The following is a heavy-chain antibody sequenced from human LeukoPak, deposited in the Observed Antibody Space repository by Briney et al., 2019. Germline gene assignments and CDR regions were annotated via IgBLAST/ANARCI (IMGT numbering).Heavy chain of an antibody. CDR1: GYTFTGYY. CDR2: INPNSGGT. Sequence: ASVKVSCKASGYTFTGYYMHWVRQAPGQGPEWMRWINPNSGGTNYAQKFQGRVTMTRDTSISTAYMELSRLRSDDTAVYYCARDLTYYYDSSGSDAFDIWGQGTMVTVSS. V-gene: IGHV1-2*02. CDR3: ARDLTYYYDSSGSDAFDI. J-gene: IGHJ3*02. D-gene: IGHD3-22*01.